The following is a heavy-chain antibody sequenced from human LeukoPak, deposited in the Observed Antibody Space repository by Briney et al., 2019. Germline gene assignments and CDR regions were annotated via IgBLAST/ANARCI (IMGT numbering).Heavy chain of an antibody. CDR3: ARRRGYFDY. D-gene: IGHD3-16*01. CDR1: GGSFSGYY. V-gene: IGHV4-34*01. J-gene: IGHJ4*02. Sequence: SETLSLTCAVYGGSFSGYYWSWIRQPPGKGLEWIGEINHSGSTNYNPSLKSRVTISVDTSKNQFSLRLSSVTAADTAVYYCARRRGYFDYWGQGTLVTVSS. CDR2: INHSGST.